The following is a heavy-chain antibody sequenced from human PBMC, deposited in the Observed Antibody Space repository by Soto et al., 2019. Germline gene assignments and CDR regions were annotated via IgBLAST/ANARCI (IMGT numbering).Heavy chain of an antibody. Sequence: EVQLVESGGGLVQPGRSLRLSCAASGFTFDDYAMHWVRRVPGKGLEWVSSISWNSNIIVYADSVKGRFTISIDNAKNSLYLQMNSLRPEDTALYYCAKGGPDGFCSGGRCYFDYWGQGTLVTVSS. CDR3: AKGGPDGFCSGGRCYFDY. D-gene: IGHD2-15*01. CDR1: GFTFDDYA. CDR2: ISWNSNII. J-gene: IGHJ4*02. V-gene: IGHV3-9*01.